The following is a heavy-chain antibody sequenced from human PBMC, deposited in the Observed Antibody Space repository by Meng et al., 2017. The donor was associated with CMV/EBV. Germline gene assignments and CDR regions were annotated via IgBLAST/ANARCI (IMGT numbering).Heavy chain of an antibody. CDR3: ARGEVYCSSTSCYTYFDY. CDR1: GFTFSDYY. V-gene: IGHV3-11*01. J-gene: IGHJ4*02. D-gene: IGHD2-2*02. CDR2: ISSSGSTI. Sequence: LTGAASGFTFSDYYMSWIRQAPGKGLEWVSYISSSGSTIYYADSVKGRFTISRDNAKNSLYLQMNSLRAEDTAVYYCARGEVYCSSTSCYTYFDYWGQGTLVTVSS.